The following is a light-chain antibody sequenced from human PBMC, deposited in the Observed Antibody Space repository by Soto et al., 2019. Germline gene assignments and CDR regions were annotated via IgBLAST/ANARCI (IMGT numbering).Light chain of an antibody. CDR1: QSISTY. Sequence: DIQMTQSPSSLSASIGDRVTITCRASQSISTYLNWYHQKPGKAPDLLIYAASSLKSGVPSRFSGSGSGTHFTLTITGLQPADFATYYCQQYDNLPRVTFGPGTKVDIK. CDR2: AAS. J-gene: IGKJ3*01. CDR3: QQYDNLPRVT. V-gene: IGKV1-39*01.